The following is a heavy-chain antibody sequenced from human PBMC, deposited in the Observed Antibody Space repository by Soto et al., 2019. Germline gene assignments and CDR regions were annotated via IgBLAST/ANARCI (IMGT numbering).Heavy chain of an antibody. Sequence: VGSLRLSCAASGFAISDNYMTWVRQAPGKGLEWVSVIYSVSGTFYADSVKGRFTISRDNSKNTVYLQMNSLRAEDTAVYYCAREKDGMDVWGQGTTVTVSS. CDR2: IYSVSGT. CDR3: AREKDGMDV. J-gene: IGHJ6*02. CDR1: GFAISDNY. V-gene: IGHV3-53*01.